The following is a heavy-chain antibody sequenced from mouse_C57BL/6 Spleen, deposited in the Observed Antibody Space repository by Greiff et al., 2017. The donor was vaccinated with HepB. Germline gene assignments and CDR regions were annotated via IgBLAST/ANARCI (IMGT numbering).Heavy chain of an antibody. CDR3: ARCSTTVVATFDY. D-gene: IGHD1-1*01. V-gene: IGHV1-4*01. CDR2: INPSSGYT. CDR1: GYTFTSYT. Sequence: VQLQQSGAELARPGASVKMSCKASGYTFTSYTMHWVKQRPGQGLEWIGYINPSSGYTKYNQKFKDKATLTADKSSSTAYMQLSSLTSEDSAVYYCARCSTTVVATFDYWGQGTTLTVSS. J-gene: IGHJ2*01.